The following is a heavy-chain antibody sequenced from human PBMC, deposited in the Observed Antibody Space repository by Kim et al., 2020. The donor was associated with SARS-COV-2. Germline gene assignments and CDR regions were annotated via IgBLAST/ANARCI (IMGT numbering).Heavy chain of an antibody. V-gene: IGHV1-69*04. CDR3: ARDKGGNHYDSSGYFDY. Sequence: SVKVSCKASGGTFSSYAISWVRQAPGQGLEWMGRIIPILGIANYAQKFQGRVTITADKSTSTAYMELSSLRSEDTAVYYCARDKGGNHYDSSGYFDYWGQGTLVTVSS. CDR2: IIPILGIA. CDR1: GGTFSSYA. D-gene: IGHD3-22*01. J-gene: IGHJ4*02.